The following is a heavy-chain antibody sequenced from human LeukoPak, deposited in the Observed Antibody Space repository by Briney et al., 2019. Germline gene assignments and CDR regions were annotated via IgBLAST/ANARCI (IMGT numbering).Heavy chain of an antibody. J-gene: IGHJ5*02. CDR3: ARSSGLYARIDA. D-gene: IGHD2-8*01. CDR1: GYSFLTYW. CDR2: IYPGDSDT. V-gene: IGHV5-51*01. Sequence: GESLKISCKGSGYSFLTYWIAWVRQKPGKGLEWMGIIYPGDSDTRYSPSFQGQVTISADKSINTAYLQWRSLKASDTAMYYCARSSGLYARIDAWGKGTLVTVSS.